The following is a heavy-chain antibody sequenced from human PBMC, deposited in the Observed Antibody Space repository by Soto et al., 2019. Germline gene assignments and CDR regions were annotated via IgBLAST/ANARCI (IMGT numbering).Heavy chain of an antibody. CDR3: ARRADYDFWSGYSHYYGMDV. J-gene: IGHJ6*02. V-gene: IGHV1-18*01. CDR1: GYTFTSYG. Sequence: ASVKVSCKASGYTFTSYGISWVRQAPGQGLEWMGWIGAYNGNTNYAQKLQGRVTMTTDTSTSTAYMELRSLRSDDTAVYYCARRADYDFWSGYSHYYGMDVWGQGTTVTVSS. CDR2: IGAYNGNT. D-gene: IGHD3-3*01.